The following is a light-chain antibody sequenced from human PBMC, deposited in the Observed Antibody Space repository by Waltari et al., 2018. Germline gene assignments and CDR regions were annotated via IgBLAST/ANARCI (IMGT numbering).Light chain of an antibody. J-gene: IGKJ2*01. CDR1: QSVVHSDGNTH. V-gene: IGKV2-30*02. CDR3: MQGTHWPYT. Sequence: DVVMTQSPLSLSVTLGQAASISCKSSQSVVHSDGNTHLYWFQQRPVQSPRRLIYRVSNRDSGVPDRFSGSGSGTDFTLKINKVEAEDVGIYYCMQGTHWPYTFGQGTKLDIK. CDR2: RVS.